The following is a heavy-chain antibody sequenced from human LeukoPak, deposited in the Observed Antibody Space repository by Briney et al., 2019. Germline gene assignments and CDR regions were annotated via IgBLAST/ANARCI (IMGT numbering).Heavy chain of an antibody. Sequence: PSETLSLTCAVYGGSFSGYYWSWIRQPPGKGLEWIGEINHSGSTNYNPSLKSRVTISVDTSKNQFSLKLSSVTAADTAVYYCARLVLPVVTAIFDYWGQGTLVTVSS. CDR1: GGSFSGYY. J-gene: IGHJ4*02. D-gene: IGHD2-21*02. V-gene: IGHV4-34*01. CDR3: ARLVLPVVTAIFDY. CDR2: INHSGST.